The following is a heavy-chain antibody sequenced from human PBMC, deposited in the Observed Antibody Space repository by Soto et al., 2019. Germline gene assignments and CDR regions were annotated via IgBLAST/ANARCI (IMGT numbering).Heavy chain of an antibody. D-gene: IGHD2-15*01. V-gene: IGHV3-30*03. CDR3: ALDFKPLTPDSYFDY. Sequence: QVQLVESGGGVVQPGRSLRLSCVASKFTFRSYGMHWVRQAPGKGLEWVARISFDGSDKYYGESVKGRFTISRDNSKNALYLQMSSLSAEDTAVYYCALDFKPLTPDSYFDYWCQGALVSVSS. CDR2: ISFDGSDK. J-gene: IGHJ4*02. CDR1: KFTFRSYG.